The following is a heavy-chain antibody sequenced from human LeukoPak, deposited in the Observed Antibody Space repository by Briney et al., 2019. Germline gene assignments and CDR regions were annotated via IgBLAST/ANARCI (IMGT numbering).Heavy chain of an antibody. CDR2: ISAYNGNT. CDR1: GYTFTSYG. CDR3: ARGEVGDTAMVTLDY. D-gene: IGHD5-18*01. Sequence: GASVKVSCKASGYTFTSYGISWVRQAPGQGLEWMGWISAYNGNTNYAQKLQGRVTMTTDTSTSTAYMELRSLRSDDTAVYYCARGEVGDTAMVTLDYWGRGTLVTVSS. J-gene: IGHJ4*02. V-gene: IGHV1-18*04.